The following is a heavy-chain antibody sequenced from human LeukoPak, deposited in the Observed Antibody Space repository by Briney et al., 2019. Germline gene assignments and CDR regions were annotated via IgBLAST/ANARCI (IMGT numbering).Heavy chain of an antibody. J-gene: IGHJ3*02. V-gene: IGHV1-69*13. CDR3: ARVGPVYADGFDI. D-gene: IGHD5/OR15-5a*01. Sequence: ASVKVSCKASGGTFSSYAIGWVRQAPGQGLEWLGGIIPIFGTANYAQKFQGRVTITADESTSTAYMELSSLRSEDTAVYYCARVGPVYADGFDIWGQGTMVSAPS. CDR1: GGTFSSYA. CDR2: IIPIFGTA.